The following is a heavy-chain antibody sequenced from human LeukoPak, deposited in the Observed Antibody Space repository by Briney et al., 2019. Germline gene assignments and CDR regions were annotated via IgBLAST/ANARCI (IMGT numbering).Heavy chain of an antibody. CDR3: ARGGNRFGGFYFDY. J-gene: IGHJ4*02. V-gene: IGHV4-31*03. CDR1: ADSLSSGGHY. Sequence: SETLSLTCTVSADSLSSGGHYWAWIRQFPGKGLESIVFIHSSGRSRHNPSLKDRVAISVDTSRKQFALKLSSVTAADTAMYFCARGGNRFGGFYFDYWGQGIQVIVSS. D-gene: IGHD3-10*01. CDR2: IHSSGRS.